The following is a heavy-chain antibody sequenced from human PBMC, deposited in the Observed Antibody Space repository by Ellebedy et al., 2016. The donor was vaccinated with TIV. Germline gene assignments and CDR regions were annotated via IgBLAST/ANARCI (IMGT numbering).Heavy chain of an antibody. CDR2: IYYSGST. J-gene: IGHJ4*02. D-gene: IGHD3-10*01. CDR1: GGSISSSSYY. V-gene: IGHV4-39*01. CDR3: ARFRGGMFDY. Sequence: MPSETLSLTCTVSGGSISSSSYYWCWIRQPPGKGLEWIGSIYYSGSTYYNPSLKSRVTISVDTSKNQFSRKLSSVTAAETAVYYCARFRGGMFDYWGQGTLVTVSS.